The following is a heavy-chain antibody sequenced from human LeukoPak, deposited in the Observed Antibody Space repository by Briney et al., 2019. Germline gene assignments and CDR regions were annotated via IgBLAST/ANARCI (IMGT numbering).Heavy chain of an antibody. CDR3: ARARIGDYQSGNWFDP. Sequence: PSETLSLTCTVSGGSISSYHWSWIRQPPGKGLEWIGYIYYSGSTNYNPSLKSRVTISVDTSKNQFSLKLSSVTAADTAVYYCARARIGDYQSGNWFDPWGQGTLVTVSS. CDR2: IYYSGST. V-gene: IGHV4-59*01. D-gene: IGHD4-17*01. J-gene: IGHJ5*02. CDR1: GGSISSYH.